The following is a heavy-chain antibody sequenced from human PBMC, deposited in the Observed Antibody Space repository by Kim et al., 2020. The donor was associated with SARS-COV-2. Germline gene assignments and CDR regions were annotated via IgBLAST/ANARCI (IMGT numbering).Heavy chain of an antibody. D-gene: IGHD3-10*01. CDR2: IYYSGST. CDR3: AREGAGAVDY. V-gene: IGHV4-31*03. CDR1: GGSISSGGYY. J-gene: IGHJ4*02. Sequence: SETLSLTCTVSGGSISSGGYYWSWIRQHPGKGLEWIGYIYYSGSTYYNPSLKSRVTISVDTSKNQFSLKLSSVTAADTAVYYCAREGAGAVDYCGQGTLVTVSS.